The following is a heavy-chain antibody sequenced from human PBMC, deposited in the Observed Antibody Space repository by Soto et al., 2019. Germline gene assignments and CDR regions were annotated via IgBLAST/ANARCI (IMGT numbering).Heavy chain of an antibody. J-gene: IGHJ6*02. CDR1: GDSVSSRSAA. Sequence: SQTLSLTCAISGDSVSSRSAAWNWIRQSPSRGLEWLGRTYYRSMWYNDYAVSVKSRITINPDTPKNQFSLQLNSVTPEDTAIYYFSLTTDYYSSCMDFWGQGTSVTVSS. D-gene: IGHD1-1*01. CDR2: TYYRSMWYN. V-gene: IGHV6-1*01. CDR3: SLTTDYYSSCMDF.